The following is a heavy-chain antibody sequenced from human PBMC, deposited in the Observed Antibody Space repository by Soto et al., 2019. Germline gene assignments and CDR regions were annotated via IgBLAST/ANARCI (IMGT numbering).Heavy chain of an antibody. CDR1: GFSLTTRPVG. Sequence: SGPTLVNPTQTLTLTCSFSGFSLTTRPVGVAWIRQPPGKALEWLAVIYWDDDKRYNPSLRSRLTIMKDASRNQVVLTVTNMDPVDTATYFCAHRLGGYTWNDGYLDYWGQGSPVTVSS. CDR3: AHRLGGYTWNDGYLDY. V-gene: IGHV2-5*02. CDR2: IYWDDDK. D-gene: IGHD1-20*01. J-gene: IGHJ4*02.